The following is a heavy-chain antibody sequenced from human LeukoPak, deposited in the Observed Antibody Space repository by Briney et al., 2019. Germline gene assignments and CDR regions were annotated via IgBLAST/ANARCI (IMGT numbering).Heavy chain of an antibody. CDR1: GYTFTGYY. Sequence: ASVKVSCKASGYTFTGYYMHWVRQAPGQGLEWMGWINPNSGGTNYAQKFQGRVTMTRDTSISTAYMELSRLRSDDPAVYYCARVTVEHGGFDHWGQGTLVTVSS. J-gene: IGHJ4*02. V-gene: IGHV1-2*02. CDR3: ARVTVEHGGFDH. CDR2: INPNSGGT. D-gene: IGHD3-10*01.